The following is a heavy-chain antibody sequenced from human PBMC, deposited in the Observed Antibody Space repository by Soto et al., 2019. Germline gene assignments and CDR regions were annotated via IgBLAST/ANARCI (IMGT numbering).Heavy chain of an antibody. J-gene: IGHJ6*02. V-gene: IGHV3-33*01. Sequence: GGSLRLSCAVSGFTFSSYGMHWVRQAPGKGLEWVAVIWYDGSNKYYADSVKGRFTISRDNSKNTLYLQMNSLRAEDTAVYYCARGGYCSGGSCYVGVSSRYYGTGVWGQGTTVTVSS. CDR2: IWYDGSNK. CDR1: GFTFSSYG. CDR3: ARGGYCSGGSCYVGVSSRYYGTGV. D-gene: IGHD2-15*01.